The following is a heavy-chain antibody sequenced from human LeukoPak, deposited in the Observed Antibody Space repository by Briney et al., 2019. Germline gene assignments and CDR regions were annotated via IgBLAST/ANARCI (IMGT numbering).Heavy chain of an antibody. CDR3: ARDPAGAGIYYDY. Sequence: GGSLRLSCAASGLTFSTYSMNWVRQAPGRGLEWVSYISSGGSTTHDADSVKGRFTISRDNAKNSLYLQMNSLRAEDTAVYYCARDPAGAGIYYDYWGQGTLVTVSS. J-gene: IGHJ4*02. CDR2: ISSGGSTT. V-gene: IGHV3-48*01. D-gene: IGHD6-19*01. CDR1: GLTFSTYS.